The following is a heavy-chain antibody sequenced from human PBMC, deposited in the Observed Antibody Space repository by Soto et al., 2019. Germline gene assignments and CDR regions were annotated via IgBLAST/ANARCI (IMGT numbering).Heavy chain of an antibody. Sequence: QVQLQESGPGLVKPSQTLSLTCTVSGGSISSADYYWSWIRQPPGKGLEWIGYFHSSGATYKDPSLKSRVTISVDTSKYQISLKLDSVTAADTAVYYCASIWFGDFDYWGHGTRVTVSS. CDR2: FHSSGAT. CDR3: ASIWFGDFDY. V-gene: IGHV4-30-4*01. CDR1: GGSISSADYY. D-gene: IGHD3-10*01. J-gene: IGHJ4*01.